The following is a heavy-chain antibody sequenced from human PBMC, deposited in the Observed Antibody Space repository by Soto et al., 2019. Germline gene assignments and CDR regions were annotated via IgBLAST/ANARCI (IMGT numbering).Heavy chain of an antibody. CDR3: AMVDNYVTPTPQDV. CDR1: GTIFVTYG. J-gene: IGHJ6*02. CDR2: ITLKSGNT. V-gene: IGHV1-18*01. D-gene: IGHD3-16*01. Sequence: QVQLVQSGDEVRKPGSSVKVSCRALGTIFVTYGIAWVGQAPVQGFDWRGWITLKSGNTTYARKVKGRLTMTTETSTSTAYIDLGRLTSDDTAVYYCAMVDNYVTPTPQDVWGQGTTVTVSS.